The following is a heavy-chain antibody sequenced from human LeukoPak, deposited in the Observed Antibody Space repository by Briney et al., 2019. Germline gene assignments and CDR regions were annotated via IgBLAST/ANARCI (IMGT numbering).Heavy chain of an antibody. D-gene: IGHD3-22*01. J-gene: IGHJ4*02. Sequence: SETLSLTCTVSGGSISSSSYYWGWIRQPPGKGVEGIGSIYYSGSTYYNPSLKTRVTISVDTSKNQFSLKLSSVTAADTAVYYCARQIYTSGYYFYFEYWGQGTLVTVSS. CDR3: ARQIYTSGYYFYFEY. CDR1: GGSISSSSYY. CDR2: IYYSGST. V-gene: IGHV4-39*01.